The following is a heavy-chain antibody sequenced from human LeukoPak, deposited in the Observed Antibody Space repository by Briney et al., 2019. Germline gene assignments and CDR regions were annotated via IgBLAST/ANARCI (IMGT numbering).Heavy chain of an antibody. Sequence: PSETLSLTCTVSGASIRSGDYYWSWIRQPPGKGLEWIGYIYDSGSTYYNPSLKSRITISVDTSENRFSLKLSSVAATDTAVYYCARDCSGGSCYGAFDIWGQGTMVTVSS. J-gene: IGHJ3*02. D-gene: IGHD2-15*01. CDR3: ARDCSGGSCYGAFDI. CDR1: GASIRSGDYY. V-gene: IGHV4-30-4*01. CDR2: IYDSGST.